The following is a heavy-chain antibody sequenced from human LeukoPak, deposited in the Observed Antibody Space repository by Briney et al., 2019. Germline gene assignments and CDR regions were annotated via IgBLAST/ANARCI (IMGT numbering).Heavy chain of an antibody. Sequence: GGSLRLSCAASGFTFNTHAMSWVRQAPGKGLEWVSAISGGGGTTYYADSVKGRFTISRDNSKNTVYLQVNSLRAEDTALYYCAKYSHAADFDFWGQGTLVTVPS. V-gene: IGHV3-23*01. CDR1: GFTFNTHA. CDR3: AKYSHAADFDF. J-gene: IGHJ4*02. D-gene: IGHD2-15*01. CDR2: ISGGGGTT.